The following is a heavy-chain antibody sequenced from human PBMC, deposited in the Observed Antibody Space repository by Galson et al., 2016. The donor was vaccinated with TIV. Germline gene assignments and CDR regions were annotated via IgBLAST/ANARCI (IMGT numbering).Heavy chain of an antibody. CDR1: GFRVSDNY. V-gene: IGHV3-66*01. CDR3: ARERRYCGNECYLYYYYGVDV. J-gene: IGHJ6*02. CDR2: ISDGDST. D-gene: IGHD2-21*01. Sequence: SLRLSCAASGFRVSDNYMTWVRQAPGKGLEWVSLISDGDSTSYADSVKGRFTISGDKSKNTLYLQMNSLRVEDTAVYFCARERRYCGNECYLYYYYGVDVWGQGTSVTVSS.